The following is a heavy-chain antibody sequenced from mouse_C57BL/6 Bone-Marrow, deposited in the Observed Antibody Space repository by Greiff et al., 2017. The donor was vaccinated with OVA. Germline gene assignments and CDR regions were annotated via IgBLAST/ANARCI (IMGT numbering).Heavy chain of an antibody. CDR2: INPSTGGT. D-gene: IGHD2-1*01. CDR1: GYSFTGYY. CDR3: ARWGGKGAY. V-gene: IGHV1-42*01. J-gene: IGHJ3*01. Sequence: VQLQQSGPELVKPGASVKISCKASGYSFTGYYMNWVKQSPEKSLEWIGEINPSTGGTTYNQKFKAKATLTVDKSSSTAYMQLKSLTSEDSAVYYCARWGGKGAYWGQGTLVTVSA.